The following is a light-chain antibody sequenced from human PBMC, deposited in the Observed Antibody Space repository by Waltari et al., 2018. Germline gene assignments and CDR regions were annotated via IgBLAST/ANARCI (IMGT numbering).Light chain of an antibody. CDR1: QTITYY. V-gene: IGKV1-39*01. Sequence: DIQMTQSPASLSASVGDIVTITCRASQTITYYLNWYQNRPGKPPQLLIFAASRLQNGVPSRFSGSGSGTTFSLTISNVQPEDFATYFCQQTYSSPYTFGQGTKVDIQ. J-gene: IGKJ2*01. CDR3: QQTYSSPYT. CDR2: AAS.